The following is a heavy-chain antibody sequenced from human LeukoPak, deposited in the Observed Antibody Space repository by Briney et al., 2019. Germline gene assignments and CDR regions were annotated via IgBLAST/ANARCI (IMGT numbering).Heavy chain of an antibody. Sequence: PGGSLRLSCAASGFTFSNAWMSWVRQAPGKGLEWVGRIKSKTDGGTTDYAAPVKGRFTISRDDSKNTLYLQMNSLKTEDTAVYYCTTELSTVPMVRESYYFDYWGQGTLVTVSS. CDR2: IKSKTDGGTT. D-gene: IGHD3-10*01. V-gene: IGHV3-15*01. J-gene: IGHJ4*02. CDR3: TTELSTVPMVRESYYFDY. CDR1: GFTFSNAW.